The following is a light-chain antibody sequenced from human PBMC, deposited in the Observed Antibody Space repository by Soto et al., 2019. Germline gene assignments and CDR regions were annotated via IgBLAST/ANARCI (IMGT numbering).Light chain of an antibody. V-gene: IGKV3-20*01. CDR3: QQYGSSGT. CDR2: GAS. CDR1: QSVSSN. J-gene: IGKJ1*01. Sequence: EIVLTQSPDTLSLSPGERATLSFRASQSVSSNLAWYQQKPGQAPRLLIYGASNRATGIPDRFSGSGSGTDFTLTISRLEPEDFAVYYCQQYGSSGTFGQGTKVDIK.